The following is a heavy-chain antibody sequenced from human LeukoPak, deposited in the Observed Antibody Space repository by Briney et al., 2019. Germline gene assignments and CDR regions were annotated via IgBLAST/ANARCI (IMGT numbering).Heavy chain of an antibody. CDR3: ARDEYSGLYYYMDV. CDR2: IGSTTNSI. D-gene: IGHD5-12*01. J-gene: IGHJ6*03. Sequence: GGSLRLSCAASGFSFSSYEMNWVRQAPGPGLEWVSYIGSTTNSIYYADSVKGRFTISRDNAKKSLHLQMNNLRAEDTAVYYCARDEYSGLYYYMDVWGKGTTVTVSS. CDR1: GFSFSSYE. V-gene: IGHV3-48*03.